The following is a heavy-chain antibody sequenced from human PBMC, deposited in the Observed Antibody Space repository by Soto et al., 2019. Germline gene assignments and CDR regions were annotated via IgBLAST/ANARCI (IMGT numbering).Heavy chain of an antibody. CDR3: AKGQAVRPHYYYGMDV. CDR1: GGTFNSLA. Sequence: SVKVSCKASGGTFNSLAISWVRQAPGQGLEWMGGIIPILGTADYAQKFQGRVTITADESTSTAYLVLSSLTSEDTALYYCAKGQAVRPHYYYGMDVWAQGTTVTVSS. V-gene: IGHV1-69*13. J-gene: IGHJ6*01. CDR2: IIPILGTA. D-gene: IGHD6-6*01.